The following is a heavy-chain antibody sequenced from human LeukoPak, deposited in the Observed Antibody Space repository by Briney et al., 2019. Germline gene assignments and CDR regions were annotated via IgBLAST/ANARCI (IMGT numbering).Heavy chain of an antibody. Sequence: SETLSLTCTVSGGSISSYYWSWIRQPPGKGLEWIGYIYYSGSTNYNPSLKSRVTISVDTSKNQFSLKLSSVTAADTAVYYCARLHLDYSNYVGSWFDPWGQGTLVTVSS. D-gene: IGHD4-11*01. CDR3: ARLHLDYSNYVGSWFDP. J-gene: IGHJ5*02. CDR1: GGSISSYY. V-gene: IGHV4-59*01. CDR2: IYYSGST.